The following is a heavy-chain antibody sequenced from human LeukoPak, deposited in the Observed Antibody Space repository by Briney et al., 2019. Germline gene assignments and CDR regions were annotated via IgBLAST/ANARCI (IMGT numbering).Heavy chain of an antibody. V-gene: IGHV1-18*01. CDR3: ARSLFYYDSSGYQIDY. J-gene: IGHJ4*02. CDR1: GYTFTSYG. CDR2: ISAYNGNT. D-gene: IGHD3-22*01. Sequence: ASVKVSCKASGYTFTSYGISWVRQAPGQGLGWMGWISAYNGNTNYAQKLQGRVTMTTDTSTSTAYMELRSLRSDDTAVYYCARSLFYYDSSGYQIDYWGQGTLVTVSS.